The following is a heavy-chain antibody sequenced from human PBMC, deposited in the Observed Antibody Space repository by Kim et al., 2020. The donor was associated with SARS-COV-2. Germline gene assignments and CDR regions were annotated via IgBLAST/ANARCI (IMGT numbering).Heavy chain of an antibody. D-gene: IGHD3-10*01. CDR2: ISTYNGNT. CDR3: ARGTFGGLHYYYYGMDV. J-gene: IGHJ6*02. V-gene: IGHV1-18*01. CDR1: GYTFTSYG. Sequence: ASVKVSCKASGYTFTSYGISWVRQAPGQGLEWMGWISTYNGNTNYAQKLQGRVTMTTDTSTSTAYMELRSLRSDDTAVYYCARGTFGGLHYYYYGMDVWGQGTTVTVSS.